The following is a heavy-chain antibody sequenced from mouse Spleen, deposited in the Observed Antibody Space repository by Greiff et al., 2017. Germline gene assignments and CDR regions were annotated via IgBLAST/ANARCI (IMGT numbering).Heavy chain of an antibody. CDR3: ARASTVVEGVDY. V-gene: IGHV5-17*02. J-gene: IGHJ2*01. CDR1: GFTFSSFG. D-gene: IGHD1-1*01. CDR2: ISSGSSTI. Sequence: DVQLVESGGGLVQPGGSRKLSCAASGFTFSSFGMHWVRQAPEKGLEWVAYISSGSSTIYYADTVKGRFTISRDNPKNTLFLQMTSLRSEDTAMYYCARASTVVEGVDYWGQGTTLTVSS.